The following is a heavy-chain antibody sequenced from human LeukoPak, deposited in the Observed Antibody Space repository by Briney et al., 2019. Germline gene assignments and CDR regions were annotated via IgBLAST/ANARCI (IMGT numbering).Heavy chain of an antibody. CDR1: GYTFTSYG. Sequence: ASMKVSCKASGYTFTSYGISWVRQAPGQGLEWMGWISAYNGNTNYAQKLQGRVTMTTDTSTSTAYMELRSLRSDDTAVYYCARSPASVYYDSSGPYTGGYFDYWGQGTLVTVSS. V-gene: IGHV1-18*01. D-gene: IGHD3-22*01. J-gene: IGHJ4*02. CDR2: ISAYNGNT. CDR3: ARSPASVYYDSSGPYTGGYFDY.